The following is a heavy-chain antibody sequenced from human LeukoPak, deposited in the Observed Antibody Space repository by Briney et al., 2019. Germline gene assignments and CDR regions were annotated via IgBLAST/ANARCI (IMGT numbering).Heavy chain of an antibody. CDR3: ARDRGYCTNGVCWGASDY. Sequence: PGGALRVSCAASLITHRNYLLRGVRPAPGRGVGWVANIKEDGWERHYVHTVKGRFTNSRDNAKNSLYLQMNSLRAEDTAVYYCARDRGYCTNGVCWGASDYWGQGTLVTVSS. V-gene: IGHV3-7*01. CDR2: IKEDGWER. J-gene: IGHJ4*02. CDR1: LITHRNYL. D-gene: IGHD2-8*01.